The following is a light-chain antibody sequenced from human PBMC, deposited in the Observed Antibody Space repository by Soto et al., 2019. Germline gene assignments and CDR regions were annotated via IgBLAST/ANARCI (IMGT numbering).Light chain of an antibody. CDR2: GAS. J-gene: IGKJ1*01. Sequence: EIVLTQSPGTLSLSPGERATLSCRASQSVSSSYLAWYQRKPGQAPRLLIYGASSRATGIPDRFSGSGSGTDFTLTISRLEPEDFAVYYCRQYGFSLRTFGQGTKVDIK. V-gene: IGKV3-20*01. CDR1: QSVSSSY. CDR3: RQYGFSLRT.